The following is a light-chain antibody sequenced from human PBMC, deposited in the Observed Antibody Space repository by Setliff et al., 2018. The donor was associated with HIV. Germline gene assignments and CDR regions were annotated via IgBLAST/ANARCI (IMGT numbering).Light chain of an antibody. CDR1: TSGVGSYNY. J-gene: IGLJ1*01. V-gene: IGLV2-11*01. CDR2: DVT. Sequence: LTQPRSVSGSPGQSVTISCTGTTSGVGSYNYVSWYQQHPGKAPKLMIYDVTKRPSGVPDRFSGSKSGNTASLTISGLQAEDEADYCCCSYAGSYTFPYVFGTGTKVTVL. CDR3: CSYAGSYTFPYV.